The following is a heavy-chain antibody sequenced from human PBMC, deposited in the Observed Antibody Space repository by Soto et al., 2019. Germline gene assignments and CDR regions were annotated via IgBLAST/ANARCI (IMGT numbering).Heavy chain of an antibody. CDR2: ISSSSSYI. Sequence: GGSLRLSCAASGFTFSSYSMNWVRQAPGKGLEWVSSISSSSSYIYYADSVKGRFTISRDNAKNSLYLQMNSLRAEDTAVYYCAALFEDIVVVPAAIAYYYGMDVWGQGTTVTVSS. J-gene: IGHJ6*02. V-gene: IGHV3-21*01. CDR1: GFTFSSYS. CDR3: AALFEDIVVVPAAIAYYYGMDV. D-gene: IGHD2-2*02.